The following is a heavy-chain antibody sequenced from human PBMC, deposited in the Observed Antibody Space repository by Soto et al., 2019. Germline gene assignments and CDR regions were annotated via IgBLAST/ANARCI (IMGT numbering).Heavy chain of an antibody. CDR2: TSHDGSNN. Sequence: QVQLVESGGGVVQPGRSLRLSCAASGFTLSGYSMHWVRQAPGKGLEWVAVTSHDGSNNYYVDSVKGRFTISRDNSKNTLYLQMDGLRPEDTAVYFCVRDTNLVATTDYSSYGLDVWGQGTTVTVSS. D-gene: IGHD1-26*01. CDR1: GFTLSGYS. J-gene: IGHJ6*02. CDR3: VRDTNLVATTDYSSYGLDV. V-gene: IGHV3-30-3*01.